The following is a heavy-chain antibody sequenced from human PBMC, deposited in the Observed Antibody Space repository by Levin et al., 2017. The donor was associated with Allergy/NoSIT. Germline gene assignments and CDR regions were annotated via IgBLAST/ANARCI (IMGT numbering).Heavy chain of an antibody. CDR2: IWFDGNHK. V-gene: IGHV3-33*01. CDR3: ARELAAYSCFDF. CDR1: GFTFSNYG. D-gene: IGHD5-18*01. J-gene: IGHJ4*02. Sequence: PGGSLRLSCAASGFTFSNYGMHWVRQAPGKGLEWVAVIWFDGNHKYYADSVKGRFTISRDNSKNTLYLQMNSLRAEDTAVYYCARELAAYSCFDFWGQGTLVTVSS.